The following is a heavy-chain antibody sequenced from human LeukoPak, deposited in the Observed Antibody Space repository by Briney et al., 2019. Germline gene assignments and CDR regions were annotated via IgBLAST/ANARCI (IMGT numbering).Heavy chain of an antibody. CDR1: GGSISSYY. Sequence: SETLSLTCTVSGGSISSYYWSWLRQPPGKGLEWIGYIYYSGSTNYNPSLKSRVTISVDTSKNQFSLKLSSVTAADTAVYYCARERGGGDPWGQGTLVTVSS. CDR2: IYYSGST. J-gene: IGHJ5*02. D-gene: IGHD3-16*01. V-gene: IGHV4-59*01. CDR3: ARERGGGDP.